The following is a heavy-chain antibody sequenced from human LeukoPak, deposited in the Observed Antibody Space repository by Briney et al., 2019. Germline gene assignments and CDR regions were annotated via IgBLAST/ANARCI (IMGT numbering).Heavy chain of an antibody. Sequence: PSETLSLTCTVSGGSISSYYWSWIRQPAGKGLEWIGRIYTSGSTNYNPSLKSRVTMSVDTSKNQFSLKLSSVTAADTAVYYCARESLRYFDWLPDYWGQGTLDTVSS. CDR2: IYTSGST. J-gene: IGHJ4*02. D-gene: IGHD3-9*01. CDR1: GGSISSYY. V-gene: IGHV4-4*07. CDR3: ARESLRYFDWLPDY.